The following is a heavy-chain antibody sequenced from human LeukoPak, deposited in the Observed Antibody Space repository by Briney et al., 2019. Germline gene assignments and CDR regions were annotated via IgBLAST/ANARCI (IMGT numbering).Heavy chain of an antibody. V-gene: IGHV3-33*06. Sequence: PGGSLRLSCAASGFTFSSYGMHWVRQAPGKGLEWVAVIWYDGSNKYYADSVKGRFTISRDNSKNTLYLQMNSLRAEDTAVYYCAKVSSSSWFSADCWGQGTLVTVSS. D-gene: IGHD6-13*01. CDR3: AKVSSSSWFSADC. CDR1: GFTFSSYG. J-gene: IGHJ4*02. CDR2: IWYDGSNK.